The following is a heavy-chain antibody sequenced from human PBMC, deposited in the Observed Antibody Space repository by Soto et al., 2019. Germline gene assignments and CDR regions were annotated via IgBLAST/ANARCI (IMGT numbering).Heavy chain of an antibody. J-gene: IGHJ6*02. V-gene: IGHV1-2*02. CDR3: ARAYGWELLEYYGMDV. CDR2: INPNSGGT. D-gene: IGHD1-26*01. Sequence: ASVKVSCKASGYTFTGYYMHWVRQAPGQGLEWMGWINPNSGGTNYAQKFRGRVTMTRDTSISTAYMELSRLRSDDTAVYYCARAYGWELLEYYGMDVWGQGTTVTVSS. CDR1: GYTFTGYY.